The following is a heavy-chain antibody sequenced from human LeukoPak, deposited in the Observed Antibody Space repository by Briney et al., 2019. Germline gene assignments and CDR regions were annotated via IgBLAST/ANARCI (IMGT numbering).Heavy chain of an antibody. D-gene: IGHD5-24*01. CDR3: AKDLVPIDGSSTGNY. V-gene: IGHV3-23*01. Sequence: GGSLRLSCAASGFTFSSYAMSWVRQAPGKGLEWVSAISGSGGSTYYADSVKGRFTISRDNSKNTLYLQMNSLRAEDTAVYYCAKDLVPIDGSSTGNYWGQGTLVTVSS. CDR2: ISGSGGST. J-gene: IGHJ4*02. CDR1: GFTFSSYA.